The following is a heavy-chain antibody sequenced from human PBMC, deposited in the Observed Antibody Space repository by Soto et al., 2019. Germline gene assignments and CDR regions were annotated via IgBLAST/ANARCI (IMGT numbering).Heavy chain of an antibody. CDR1: GGSISSYY. D-gene: IGHD3-9*01. V-gene: IGHV4-59*01. Sequence: TSETLSLTCTVSGGSISSYYWSWIRQPPGKGLEWIGYIYYSGSTNYNPSLKSRVTISVDTSKNQFSLKLSSVTAADTAVYYCARIRDYDILTGSYAMDVWGQGTTVT. J-gene: IGHJ6*02. CDR3: ARIRDYDILTGSYAMDV. CDR2: IYYSGST.